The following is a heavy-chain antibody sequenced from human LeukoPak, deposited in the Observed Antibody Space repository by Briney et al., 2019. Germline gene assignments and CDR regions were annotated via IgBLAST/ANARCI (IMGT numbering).Heavy chain of an antibody. CDR2: ISSNGGST. CDR1: GFTFSSYA. CDR3: ARGGHSYGGIFDY. V-gene: IGHV3-64*01. D-gene: IGHD5-18*01. Sequence: GGSLRLSCAASGFTFSSYAMHWVRQAPGKGLEYVSAISSNGGSTYYANSVKGRFTISRDNSKNTLYLQMGSLRAEDMAVYYCARGGHSYGGIFDYWGQGTLVTVSS. J-gene: IGHJ4*02.